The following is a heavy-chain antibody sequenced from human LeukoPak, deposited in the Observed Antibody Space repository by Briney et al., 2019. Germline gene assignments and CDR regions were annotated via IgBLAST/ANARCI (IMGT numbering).Heavy chain of an antibody. CDR3: ARIHRYCSGGRCSALDC. V-gene: IGHV3-7*01. CDR2: IKQDGSEM. J-gene: IGHJ4*02. Sequence: GGSLRLSCAASGLTFSNYWMSWVRQAPGKGLEWVANIKQDGSEMYYVDSVKGRFTISRDDAKNSLFLQMNSLKAEDTAVYYCARIHRYCSGGRCSALDCWGQGTLVTVSS. D-gene: IGHD2-15*01. CDR1: GLTFSNYW.